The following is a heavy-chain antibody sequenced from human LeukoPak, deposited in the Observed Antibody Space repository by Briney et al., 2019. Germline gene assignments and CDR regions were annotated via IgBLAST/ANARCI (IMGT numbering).Heavy chain of an antibody. D-gene: IGHD5-12*01. Sequence: SETLSLTCTVSGGSISSSNYYWGWIRQPPGKGLEWIGSIYYSGSIYYNPSLKSRVTISVDTSKNQFSLKVRPVTAADTAVYYCARLAARLSWFDPWGQGTLVTVSS. CDR2: IYYSGSI. CDR1: GGSISSSNYY. V-gene: IGHV4-39*01. J-gene: IGHJ5*02. CDR3: ARLAARLSWFDP.